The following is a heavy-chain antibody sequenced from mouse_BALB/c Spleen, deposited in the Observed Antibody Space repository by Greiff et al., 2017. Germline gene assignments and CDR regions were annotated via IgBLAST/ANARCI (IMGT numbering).Heavy chain of an antibody. CDR2: IWAGGST. D-gene: IGHD1-2*01. J-gene: IGHJ1*01. CDR1: GFSLTSYG. V-gene: IGHV2-9*02. Sequence: QVQLQQSGPGLVAPSQSLSITCTVSGFSLTSYGVHWVRQPPGKGLEWLGVIWAGGSTNYNSALMSRLSISKDNSKSQVFLKMNSLQTDDTAMYYCAIHYYGNWYFDVWGAGTTVTVSS. CDR3: AIHYYGNWYFDV.